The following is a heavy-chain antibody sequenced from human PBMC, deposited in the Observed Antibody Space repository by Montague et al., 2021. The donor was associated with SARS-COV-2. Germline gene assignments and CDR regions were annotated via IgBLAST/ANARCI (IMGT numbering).Heavy chain of an antibody. CDR1: GASVASGNFY. V-gene: IGHV4-61*01. Sequence: SETLSLTCTVSGASVASGNFYWSWIRQPPGKGLEWIGYMYYTGHTNYNPSLESRVTMPVDPSKNQFSLTLTSVTAADTAVYYCARSRANVPSRPGFDYWGRGARGTVSA. J-gene: IGHJ4*02. D-gene: IGHD6-6*01. CDR3: ARSRANVPSRPGFDY. CDR2: MYYTGHT.